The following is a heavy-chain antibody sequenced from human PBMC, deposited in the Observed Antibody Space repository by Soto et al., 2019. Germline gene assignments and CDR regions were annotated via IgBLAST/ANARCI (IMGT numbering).Heavy chain of an antibody. CDR1: GFTFSSYG. D-gene: IGHD3-3*01. Sequence: QVQLVESGGGVVQPGRSLRLSCAASGFTFSSYGMHWVHQAPGKGLEWVAVIWYDGSNKYYADSVKGRFTISRDNSKNTLYLQMNSLRAEDTAVYYCARGARRDYDFWSGARDYWGQGTLVTVSS. CDR3: ARGARRDYDFWSGARDY. V-gene: IGHV3-33*01. CDR2: IWYDGSNK. J-gene: IGHJ4*02.